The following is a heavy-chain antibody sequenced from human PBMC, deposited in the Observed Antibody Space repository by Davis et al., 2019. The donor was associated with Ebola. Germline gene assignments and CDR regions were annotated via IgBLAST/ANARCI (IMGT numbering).Heavy chain of an antibody. V-gene: IGHV4-59*01. CDR3: ARERQWLVRVFDY. D-gene: IGHD6-19*01. Sequence: SETLSLTCTVSGGSISSYYWSWIRQPPGKGLEWIGYIYYSGSTNYNPSLKSRVTISVDTSKNQFSLKLSSVTAADTAVYYCARERQWLVRVFDYWGQGTLVTVSS. CDR2: IYYSGST. J-gene: IGHJ4*02. CDR1: GGSISSYY.